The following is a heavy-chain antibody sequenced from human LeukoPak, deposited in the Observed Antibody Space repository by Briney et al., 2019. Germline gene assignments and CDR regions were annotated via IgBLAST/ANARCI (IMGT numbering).Heavy chain of an antibody. CDR2: ISAYNGNT. V-gene: IGHV1-18*04. D-gene: IGHD3-10*01. CDR3: ATSYGSGSYYTQSYYYYGMDV. CDR1: GYTFTSYG. J-gene: IGHJ6*04. Sequence: ASVKVSCKASGYTFTSYGISWVRQAPGQGLEWMGWISAYNGNTNYAQKLQGRVTMTTDTSTSTAYMELRSLRSDDTAVYYCATSYGSGSYYTQSYYYYGMDVWSKGTTVTVSS.